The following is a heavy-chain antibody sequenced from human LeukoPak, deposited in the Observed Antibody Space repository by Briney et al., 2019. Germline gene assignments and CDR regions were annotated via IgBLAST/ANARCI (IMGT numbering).Heavy chain of an antibody. Sequence: GGSLRLSCAASGFTFSSYSFNWVRQAPGKGLEWVSSISSSSDYIYYADSVKGRFSISRDNAKNSLFLQMNSLRVEDTAVYYCARDRFTSGWYNGHWGQGTLVTVSS. J-gene: IGHJ4*02. CDR1: GFTFSSYS. V-gene: IGHV3-21*01. CDR3: ARDRFTSGWYNGH. D-gene: IGHD6-19*01. CDR2: ISSSSDYI.